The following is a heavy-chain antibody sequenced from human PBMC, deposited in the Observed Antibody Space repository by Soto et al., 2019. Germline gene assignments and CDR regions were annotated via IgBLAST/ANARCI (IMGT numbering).Heavy chain of an antibody. CDR2: ISYDGSNK. Sequence: QVQLVESGGGVVQPGRSLRLSCAASGFTFSSYGMHWDRQAPGKGLEWVTLISYDGSNKYYADSVKGRFTISRDNSKNTLYLQMNSLRGEDTAVYYCATDRDNGYYQYGMDVWGQGTTFTVSS. CDR3: ATDRDNGYYQYGMDV. D-gene: IGHD3-22*01. CDR1: GFTFSSYG. V-gene: IGHV3-30*03. J-gene: IGHJ6*02.